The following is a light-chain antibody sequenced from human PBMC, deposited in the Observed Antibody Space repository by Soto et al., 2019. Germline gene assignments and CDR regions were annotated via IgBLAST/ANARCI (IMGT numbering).Light chain of an antibody. CDR2: TVS. Sequence: DIVMTQTPLPLPVTPGEPASISCGSSQSLLDSDDGNTYLDWYLQKPGQSPQLLIYTVSYRASGVPDRFSGSGSGTDFTLKISRVEAEDVGVYYCMQRIEFLLTFGGGTKVEIK. CDR3: MQRIEFLLT. V-gene: IGKV2-40*01. J-gene: IGKJ4*01. CDR1: QSLLDSDDGNTY.